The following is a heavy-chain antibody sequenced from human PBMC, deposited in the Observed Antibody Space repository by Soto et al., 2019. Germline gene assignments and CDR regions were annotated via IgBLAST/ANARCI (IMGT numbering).Heavy chain of an antibody. V-gene: IGHV4-31*03. Sequence: QVQLQESGPGLVKPSQTLSLTCTVSGGSISSGGYYWSWIRQHPGKGLEWIGYIYYSGSTYYNPSLKSRVTISVDTSKNQFSLKLSSVTAADTAVYYCARNGWRRDYYYGMDVWGQGTTVTVSS. CDR3: ARNGWRRDYYYGMDV. CDR2: IYYSGST. D-gene: IGHD6-19*01. J-gene: IGHJ6*02. CDR1: GGSISSGGYY.